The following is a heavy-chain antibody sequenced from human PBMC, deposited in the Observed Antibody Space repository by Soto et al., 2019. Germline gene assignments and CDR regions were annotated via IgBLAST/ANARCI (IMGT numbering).Heavy chain of an antibody. J-gene: IGHJ6*02. CDR2: IKPNSGGT. D-gene: IGHD3-10*01. CDR3: ARGWFGEYPYYYYGMDV. CDR1: GYAFSGYA. V-gene: IGHV1-2*04. Sequence: GASVKVSCKASGYAFSGYAIHWVRQAPGQRLEWMGWIKPNSGGTNYAQKFQGWVTMTRDTSISTAYMELSRLRSDDTAVYYCARGWFGEYPYYYYGMDVWGQGTTVTVSS.